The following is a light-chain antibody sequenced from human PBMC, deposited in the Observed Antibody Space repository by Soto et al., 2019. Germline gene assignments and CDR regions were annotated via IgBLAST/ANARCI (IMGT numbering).Light chain of an antibody. CDR3: QQYNVYWS. Sequence: DVQMTQSPSTLSASVGDRVTITCRASQGVNIWLAWYQQKPGRAPKLLIHRASILESGVPSRFSGSGSGTEFTLTISSLHPDDFATYYCQQYNVYWSVGPGTKVDSK. V-gene: IGKV1-5*03. CDR2: RAS. J-gene: IGKJ1*01. CDR1: QGVNIW.